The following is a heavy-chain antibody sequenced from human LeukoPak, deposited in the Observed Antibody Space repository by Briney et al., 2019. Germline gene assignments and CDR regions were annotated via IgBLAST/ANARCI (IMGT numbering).Heavy chain of an antibody. CDR2: ISGSGGST. CDR1: GFTFSSYE. J-gene: IGHJ3*02. Sequence: GGSLRLSCAASGFTFSSYEMSWVRQAPGKGLEWVSGISGSGGSTDYADSVKGRFTISRDNSKNTLYLQMNSLRTEDTALYYCATSKRLVGAGGEFEIWGQGTMVTVSS. D-gene: IGHD1-26*01. V-gene: IGHV3-23*01. CDR3: ATSKRLVGAGGEFEI.